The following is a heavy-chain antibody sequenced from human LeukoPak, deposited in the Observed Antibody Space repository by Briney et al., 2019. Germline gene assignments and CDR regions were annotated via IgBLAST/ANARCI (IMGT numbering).Heavy chain of an antibody. CDR2: INPNSGGT. CDR1: GYTFTGYY. CDR3: ARETVLRFLEWPTQDYYYYYMDV. V-gene: IGHV1-2*02. Sequence: ASVKVSCKASGYTFTGYYIHWVRQAPGQGLEWMGWINPNSGGTNYAQKFQGRVTMTRDTSISTAYMELRSLRSDDTAVYYCARETVLRFLEWPTQDYYYYYMDVWGKGTTVTVSS. D-gene: IGHD3-3*01. J-gene: IGHJ6*03.